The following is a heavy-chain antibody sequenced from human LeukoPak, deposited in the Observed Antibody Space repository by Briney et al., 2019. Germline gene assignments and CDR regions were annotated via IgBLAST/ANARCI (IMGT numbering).Heavy chain of an antibody. CDR2: IIPIFGTA. J-gene: IGHJ3*02. V-gene: IGHV1-69*05. CDR1: GGTFSSYA. Sequence: SVKVSCKASGGTFSSYAISWVRQAPGQGLEWMGGIIPIFGTANYAQKFQGRVTITTDESTSTAYMELSSLRSEDTAVYYCARRPPSLDAFDIWGQGTMVTVSS. CDR3: ARRPPSLDAFDI.